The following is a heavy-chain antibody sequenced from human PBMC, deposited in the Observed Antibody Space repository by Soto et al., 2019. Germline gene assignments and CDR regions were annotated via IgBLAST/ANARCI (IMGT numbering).Heavy chain of an antibody. CDR3: ARDPPGDDGHGFGI. V-gene: IGHV3-53*02. CDR2: LYSGGST. J-gene: IGHJ3*02. D-gene: IGHD3-10*01. CDR1: GLTVSSNY. Sequence: EVQLVETGGGLIQPGGSLRLSCAASGLTVSSNYMNWVRQAPGKGLEWVSVLYSGGSTHYAGSVKGRFIISRDNSKNTLYLQMNSLRVEDTAEYYFARDPPGDDGHGFGIRGHGTMVTVSS.